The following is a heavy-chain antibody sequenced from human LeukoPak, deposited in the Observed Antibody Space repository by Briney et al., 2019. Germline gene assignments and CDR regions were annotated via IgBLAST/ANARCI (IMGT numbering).Heavy chain of an antibody. V-gene: IGHV1-8*01. J-gene: IGHJ6*03. CDR3: ARRGETGYSGSWYSAYYYYMDV. CDR1: GYTFTSYD. CDR2: MNPNSGNT. D-gene: IGHD6-13*01. Sequence: EASVKVSCKASGYTFTSYDINWVRQATGQGLEWMGWMNPNSGNTGYAQKFQGRVTMTRNTSISTAYMELSSLRSEDTAVYYCARRGETGYSGSWYSAYYYYMDVWGKGTTVTVSS.